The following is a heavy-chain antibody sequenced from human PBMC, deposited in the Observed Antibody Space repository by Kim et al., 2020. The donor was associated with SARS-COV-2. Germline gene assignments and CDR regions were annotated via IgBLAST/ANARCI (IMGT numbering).Heavy chain of an antibody. V-gene: IGHV3-11*06. D-gene: IGHD2-2*01. Sequence: FTISRDNAKNSLYLQMNSLRAEDTAVYYCARDGGWDIVVVPATYYGMDVWGQGTTVTVSS. CDR3: ARDGGWDIVVVPATYYGMDV. J-gene: IGHJ6*02.